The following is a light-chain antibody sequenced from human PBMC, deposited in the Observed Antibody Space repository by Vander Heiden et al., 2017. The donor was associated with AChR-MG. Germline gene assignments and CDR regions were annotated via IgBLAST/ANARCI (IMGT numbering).Light chain of an antibody. CDR2: SNN. V-gene: IGLV1-44*01. Sequence: QSVLTQPPSPYGTPGQTVTIPCSGSSSNIVSNTVNWYQQLPGTAPKLLIYSNNQRPSGVPDRFSGSKSGTTASLAISGLQSEDEADYYCAAWDDSLNGVVFGGGTKLTVL. CDR3: AAWDDSLNGVV. CDR1: SSNIVSNT. J-gene: IGLJ2*01.